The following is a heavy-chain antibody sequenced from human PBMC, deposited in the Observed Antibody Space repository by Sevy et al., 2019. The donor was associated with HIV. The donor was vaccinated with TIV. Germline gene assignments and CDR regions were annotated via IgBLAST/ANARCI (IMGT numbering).Heavy chain of an antibody. D-gene: IGHD6-19*01. CDR3: ARIDSSGRRGDAFDI. Sequence: GESLKISCKGSGYSFTSYWIGWVRQMPGKGLEWMGIIYPGDSDTRYSPSFQGQVTISADKSISTAYLQWSSLKASDTAMYYCARIDSSGRRGDAFDIWGQGTMVTVSS. J-gene: IGHJ3*02. CDR2: IYPGDSDT. CDR1: GYSFTSYW. V-gene: IGHV5-51*01.